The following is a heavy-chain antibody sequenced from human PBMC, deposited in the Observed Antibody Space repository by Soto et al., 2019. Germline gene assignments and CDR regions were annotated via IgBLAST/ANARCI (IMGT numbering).Heavy chain of an antibody. CDR1: EFTFSSYA. Sequence: GGSLRLSCAAFEFTFSSYAMIWVRQAPGKGLEWVSSISGSGSKTYYADSVKGRFTISTDNSKNTLFLQITTLGAEDTAVYYCAKALLQARDTEGFDPWYPGAMVTVSS. CDR3: AKALLQARDTEGFDP. D-gene: IGHD3-10*01. CDR2: ISGSGSKT. J-gene: IGHJ5*01. V-gene: IGHV3-23*01.